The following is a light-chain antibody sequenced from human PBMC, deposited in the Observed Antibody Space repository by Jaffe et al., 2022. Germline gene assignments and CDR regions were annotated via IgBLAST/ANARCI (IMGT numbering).Light chain of an antibody. V-gene: IGLV3-1*01. CDR3: QAWDRTSYVV. CDR1: KLGDKY. Sequence: SYEVTQPPSVSVSPGQTASITCSGDKLGDKYVSWYQHKSGQSPLLVIYQDNKRPSGIPERFSGSSSGNTVTLTISGTQAMDEADYYCQAWDRTSYVVFGTGTKLTVL. J-gene: IGLJ2*01. CDR2: QDN.